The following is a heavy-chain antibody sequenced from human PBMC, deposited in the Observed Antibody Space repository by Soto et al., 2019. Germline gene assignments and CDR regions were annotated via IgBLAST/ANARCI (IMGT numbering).Heavy chain of an antibody. J-gene: IGHJ6*02. V-gene: IGHV1-58*02. CDR2: IVVASGRT. CDR1: GFDFGSFG. Sequence: GASVNVSCKASGFDFGSFGIQFLRQTRGRGLEWIGWIVVASGRTNYARQFQGRVAFSRDMSSTTAYMDLYDLKSDDTAVYFCSADHPHTAIGWPVWGQGTTVTVSS. CDR3: SADHPHTAIGWPV.